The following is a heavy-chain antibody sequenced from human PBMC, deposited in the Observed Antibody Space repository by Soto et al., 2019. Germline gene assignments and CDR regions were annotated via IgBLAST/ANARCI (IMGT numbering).Heavy chain of an antibody. CDR2: IYTGGST. CDR3: ARSYGGNPALFGP. Sequence: EVQLVESGGGLIQPGGSLRLSCAASGFTVSSDYMSWVRQAPGKGLEWVSVIYTGGSTYYADSVKGRFTFSRDNSKNTRHLQMYSLRAEGTAVYYCARSYGGNPALFGPWGQGTMVTVSS. V-gene: IGHV3-53*01. J-gene: IGHJ5*02. CDR1: GFTVSSDY. D-gene: IGHD4-17*01.